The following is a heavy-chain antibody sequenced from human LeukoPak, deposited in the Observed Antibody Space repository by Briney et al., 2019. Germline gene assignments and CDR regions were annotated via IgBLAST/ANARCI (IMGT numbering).Heavy chain of an antibody. Sequence: ASVSVSYTPSEYTFTPYYMHWVRQAPGQGRKCMGWINPNSGGTNYAQKFQGRVTMTRDTSISTAYMELSRLRSDDTAVYYCARVVGAVAAVFDYWGQGTLVTVSS. D-gene: IGHD2-15*01. CDR3: ARVVGAVAAVFDY. V-gene: IGHV1-2*02. CDR1: EYTFTPYY. J-gene: IGHJ4*02. CDR2: INPNSGGT.